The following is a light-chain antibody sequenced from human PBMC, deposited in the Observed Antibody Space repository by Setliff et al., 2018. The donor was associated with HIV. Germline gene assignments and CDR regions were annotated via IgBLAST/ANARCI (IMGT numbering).Light chain of an antibody. J-gene: IGLJ1*01. CDR3: CSHAGSYTSLYG. Sequence: QSALTQPRSVSGSPGQSVTISCTGTSSVVGASNSVSWYQHHPGKAPKVIIYDVSDRPSGVPDRFSGSKSGNTASLTISGLQAEDEADYYCCSHAGSYTSLYGFGTGTKVTVL. CDR1: SSVVGASNS. CDR2: DVS. V-gene: IGLV2-11*01.